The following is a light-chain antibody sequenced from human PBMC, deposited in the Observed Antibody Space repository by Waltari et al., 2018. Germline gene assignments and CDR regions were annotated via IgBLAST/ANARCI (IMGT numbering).Light chain of an antibody. Sequence: QSVLTQAPSASGTHGQRVTISCSGGSSNIGSKPVSWYQQLPGAAPKLLIYSNDRRPSGVPDRFSGSKSGTSASLAISGLQSEDEADYYCSSWDDSLSGRVFGPGTRVTVL. CDR3: SSWDDSLSGRV. V-gene: IGLV1-44*01. CDR1: SSNIGSKP. CDR2: SND. J-gene: IGLJ1*01.